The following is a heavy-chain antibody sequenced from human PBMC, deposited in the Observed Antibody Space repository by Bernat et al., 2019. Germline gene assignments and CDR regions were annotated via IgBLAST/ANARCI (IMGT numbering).Heavy chain of an antibody. CDR2: ISDSSDYT. D-gene: IGHD1-26*01. J-gene: IGHJ4*02. CDR3: ARGTKILGAIFDY. Sequence: QVQLVESGGGLVKPGGSLRLSCAASGFTFSDYYMSWIRQAPGKGLEWVSYISDSSDYTDYADSVKGRFIISRDNAKNSLYLQMNSLRAEDTAVYYCARGTKILGAIFDYWGQGTLVSVSS. V-gene: IGHV3-11*06. CDR1: GFTFSDYY.